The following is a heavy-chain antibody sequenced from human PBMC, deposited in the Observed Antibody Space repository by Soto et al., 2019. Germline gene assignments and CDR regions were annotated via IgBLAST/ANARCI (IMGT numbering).Heavy chain of an antibody. CDR2: ISAYNGNT. CDR1: GYTFTRYG. CDR3: ARDSGYANNRFDP. J-gene: IGHJ5*02. Sequence: GASVKVSFKASGYTFTRYGISWLRQAPGQGLEWMGWISAYNGNTNYAQKLQGRVTMTTDTSTSTAYMELRSLRSDDTAVYYCARDSGYANNRFDPWGQGTLVTVSS. V-gene: IGHV1-18*01. D-gene: IGHD5-12*01.